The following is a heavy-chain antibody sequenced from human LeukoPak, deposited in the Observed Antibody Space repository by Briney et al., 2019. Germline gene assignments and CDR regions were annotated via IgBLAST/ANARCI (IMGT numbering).Heavy chain of an antibody. Sequence: SETLSLTCTVSGGSISSSSYYWGWIRQPPGKGLEWIGSIYYSGGTNYNPSLKSRVTISVDTSKNQFSLKLSSVTAADTAVYYCARGLAGGYSSSSEGFDYWGQGTLVTVSS. CDR2: IYYSGGT. CDR1: GGSISSSSYY. D-gene: IGHD6-6*01. CDR3: ARGLAGGYSSSSEGFDY. J-gene: IGHJ4*02. V-gene: IGHV4-39*07.